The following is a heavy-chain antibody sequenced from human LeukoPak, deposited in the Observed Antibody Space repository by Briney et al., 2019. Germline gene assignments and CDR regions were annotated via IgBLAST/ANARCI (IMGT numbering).Heavy chain of an antibody. CDR3: ARLRGFTYFDY. V-gene: IGHV3-48*03. CDR1: GFTFSSYE. D-gene: IGHD3-10*01. J-gene: IGHJ4*02. Sequence: PGGSPRLSCAASGFTFSSYEMNWVRQAPGKGLEWVSYISTSGSTIYYAHSVKGRFTISRDNAKNSLYLQMNSLRAEDTAVYYCARLRGFTYFDYWGQGTLVTVSS. CDR2: ISTSGSTI.